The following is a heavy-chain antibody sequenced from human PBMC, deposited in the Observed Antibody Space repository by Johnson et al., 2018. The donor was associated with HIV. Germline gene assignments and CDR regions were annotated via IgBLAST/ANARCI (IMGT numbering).Heavy chain of an antibody. V-gene: IGHV3-9*01. CDR1: GFTFSNAW. J-gene: IGHJ3*02. CDR2: ISWNSGSI. CDR3: AKIRGEMATTDAFDI. Sequence: VQLVESGGGVVQPGWSLRLSCAASGFTFSNAWMSWVRHAPGKGLEWVSGISWNSGSIGYADSVKGRFTISRDNAKNSLYLQMNSLRAEDTALYYCAKIRGEMATTDAFDIWGQGTMVTVSS. D-gene: IGHD5-24*01.